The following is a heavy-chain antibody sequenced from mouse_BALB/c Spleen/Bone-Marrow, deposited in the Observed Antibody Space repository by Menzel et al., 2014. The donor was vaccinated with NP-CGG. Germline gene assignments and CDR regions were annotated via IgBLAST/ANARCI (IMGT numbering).Heavy chain of an antibody. CDR1: GFTFTDYY. Sequence: EVKLVESGGGLVQPGGSLRLSCATSGFTFTDYYMSWVRQPPGKALEWLGFIRNKANGYTTDYSASVKGRFTISRDNSQSILYLQMNTLRAEDSATYYCARDTCDGLRWYFDVWGAGTTVTVSS. D-gene: IGHD2-3*01. V-gene: IGHV7-3*02. J-gene: IGHJ1*01. CDR3: ARDTCDGLRWYFDV. CDR2: IRNKANGYTT.